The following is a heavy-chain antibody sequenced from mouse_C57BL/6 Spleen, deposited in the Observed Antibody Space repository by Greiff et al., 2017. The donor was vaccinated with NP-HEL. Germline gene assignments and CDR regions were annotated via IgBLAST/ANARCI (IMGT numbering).Heavy chain of an antibody. CDR3: AREDDYDPFAY. Sequence: VQLQQSGAELVRPGTSVKVSCKASGYAFTNYLIEWVKQRPGQGLEWIGVINPGSGGTNYNEKFKGKATLTADKSSSTAYMQRSSLTSEDSAVYVGAREDDYDPFAYWGQGTLVTVSA. CDR1: GYAFTNYL. J-gene: IGHJ3*01. D-gene: IGHD2-4*01. CDR2: INPGSGGT. V-gene: IGHV1-54*01.